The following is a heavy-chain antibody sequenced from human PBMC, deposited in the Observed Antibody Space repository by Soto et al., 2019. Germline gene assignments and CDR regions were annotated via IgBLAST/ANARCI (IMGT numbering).Heavy chain of an antibody. CDR3: ALRSMAVVPEY. Sequence: PSETLSLTCAVYDGSFSDYNWSWIRQPPGKGLESIGYLYYGRSANYNPSLKSRVTLSVDTSTNQCSLTLSSMTAADTAVYYCALRSMAVVPEYWGQGTLVTVSS. CDR1: DGSFSDYN. D-gene: IGHD3-22*01. V-gene: IGHV4-34*10. J-gene: IGHJ4*02. CDR2: LYYGRSA.